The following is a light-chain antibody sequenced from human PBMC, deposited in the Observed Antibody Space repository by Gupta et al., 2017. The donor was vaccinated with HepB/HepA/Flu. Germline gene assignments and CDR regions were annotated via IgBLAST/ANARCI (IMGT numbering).Light chain of an antibody. Sequence: SFVLTQPPSATVAPCRTDSISCGGDNIGSEGVHGYQQRPGPAPLLVISYNSDRSSGIPERFSGSKSGNTATLTITGVEAGDEADYYCQLWNSDSDHVLFGGGTKLTVL. V-gene: IGLV3-21*04. J-gene: IGLJ2*01. CDR3: QLWNSDSDHVL. CDR1: NIGSEG. CDR2: YNS.